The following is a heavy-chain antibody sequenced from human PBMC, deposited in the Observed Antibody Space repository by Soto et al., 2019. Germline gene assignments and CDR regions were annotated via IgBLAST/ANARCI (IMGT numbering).Heavy chain of an antibody. CDR2: ISYDGSNK. Sequence: QVQLVESGGGVVQPGRSLRLSCAASGFIFSTYALHWVRQAPGKGLEWVAVISYDGSNKYYADSVKGRFTISRDKSKNTLYLQMNSLRDEDTAVYYCARTMGYCSGGSCYEAGGSDYWCQGTLVTVSS. CDR1: GFIFSTYA. CDR3: ARTMGYCSGGSCYEAGGSDY. V-gene: IGHV3-30-3*01. J-gene: IGHJ4*02. D-gene: IGHD2-15*01.